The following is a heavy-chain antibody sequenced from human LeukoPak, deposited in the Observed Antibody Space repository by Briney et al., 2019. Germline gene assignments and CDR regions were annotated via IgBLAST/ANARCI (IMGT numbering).Heavy chain of an antibody. CDR3: AKDLWLLDY. CDR1: GFTFSSYG. V-gene: IGHV3-30*18. J-gene: IGHJ4*02. CDR2: ISYDGSNK. Sequence: PGRSLRLSCAASGFTFSSYGMHWVRQAPGKGLEWEAVISYDGSNKYYADSVKGRFTISRDNSKNTLYLQMNSLRAEDTAVYYCAKDLWLLDYWGQGTLVTVSS. D-gene: IGHD3-10*01.